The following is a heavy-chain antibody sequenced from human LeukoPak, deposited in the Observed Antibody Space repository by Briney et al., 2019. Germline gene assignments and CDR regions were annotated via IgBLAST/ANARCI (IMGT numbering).Heavy chain of an antibody. J-gene: IGHJ6*02. CDR1: GFIFTSYS. CDR2: ISSSSSTI. Sequence: GGSLRLSCAASGFIFTSYSMNWVRQAPGKGLEWVSYISSSSSTIYYADSVKGRFTISRDNAKNSLYLQMNRLRAEDTAVYYCAGGYSSSWYYYYYYGMDVWGQGTTVTVSS. D-gene: IGHD6-13*01. CDR3: AGGYSSSWYYYYYYGMDV. V-gene: IGHV3-48*01.